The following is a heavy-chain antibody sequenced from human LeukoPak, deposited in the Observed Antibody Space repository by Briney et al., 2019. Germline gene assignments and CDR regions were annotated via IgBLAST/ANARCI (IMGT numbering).Heavy chain of an antibody. V-gene: IGHV4-59*01. J-gene: IGHJ4*02. CDR2: IYYSGST. CDR1: GGSISSYY. D-gene: IGHD6-19*01. Sequence: PSETLSLTCTVSGGSISSYYWSWIRQPPGKGLEWIGYIYYSGSTNYNPSLKSRVTISVDTSKNQFSLKLSSVTAADTAVYYCASPVVAGTQIDYWGQGTLVTVSS. CDR3: ASPVVAGTQIDY.